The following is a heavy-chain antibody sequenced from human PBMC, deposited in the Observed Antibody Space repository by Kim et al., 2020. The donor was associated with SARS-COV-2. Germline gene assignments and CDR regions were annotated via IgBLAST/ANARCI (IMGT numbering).Heavy chain of an antibody. CDR1: GYNFTTYW. CDR2: IYPGDSDT. CDR3: ARHDSSPYYYYGMDV. Sequence: GESLKISCKGSGYNFTTYWIGWVRQMPGKGLEWMGIIYPGDSDTRYSPSFRGQVTISADKSVNAAYLQWNGLKASDTAMYFCARHDSSPYYYYGMDVWGQGTTVTVSS. V-gene: IGHV5-51*01. J-gene: IGHJ6*02. D-gene: IGHD3-3*01.